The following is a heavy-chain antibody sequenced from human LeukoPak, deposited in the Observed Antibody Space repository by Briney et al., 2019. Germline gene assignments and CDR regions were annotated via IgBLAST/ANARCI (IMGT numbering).Heavy chain of an antibody. Sequence: SETLSLTCSVSGGSISSGDYYWSWIRQPPGKGLEWIGYIHYSGSTYYNPSLKSRFTISVDTSKNQFSLKLSSVTAADTAVYYCAREASRSGSYYSDYWGQGTLVTVSS. CDR3: AREASRSGSYYSDY. V-gene: IGHV4-30-4*01. CDR2: IHYSGST. J-gene: IGHJ4*02. D-gene: IGHD3-10*01. CDR1: GGSISSGDYY.